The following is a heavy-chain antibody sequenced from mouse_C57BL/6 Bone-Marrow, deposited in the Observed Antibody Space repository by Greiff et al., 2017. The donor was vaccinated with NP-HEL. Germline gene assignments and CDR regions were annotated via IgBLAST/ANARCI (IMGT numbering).Heavy chain of an antibody. J-gene: IGHJ1*03. V-gene: IGHV1-81*01. CDR3: ARERGISWYFDV. Sequence: VQLQQSGAELARPGASVKLSCKASGYTFTSYGISWVKQRTGQGLEWIGEIYPRSGNTYYNEKFKGKATLTADKSSHTAYMELRSLTSEDSAVYFCARERGISWYFDVWGTGTTVTVSS. D-gene: IGHD2-14*01. CDR2: IYPRSGNT. CDR1: GYTFTSYG.